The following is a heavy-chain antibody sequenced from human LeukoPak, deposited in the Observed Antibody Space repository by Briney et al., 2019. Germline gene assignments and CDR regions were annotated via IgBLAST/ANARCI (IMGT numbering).Heavy chain of an antibody. D-gene: IGHD4-23*01. V-gene: IGHV3-21*01. CDR1: GFSFSGYT. J-gene: IGHJ4*02. Sequence: GGSLRLSCAVSGFSFSGYTMNWVRQAPGKGLEWVSSISSTSVYIYYGNSVEGRFTVSRDNAKNSLYLQMDSLRAEDTAVYYCARGTTVITPFESWGQGTLVTVSS. CDR2: ISSTSVYI. CDR3: ARGTTVITPFES.